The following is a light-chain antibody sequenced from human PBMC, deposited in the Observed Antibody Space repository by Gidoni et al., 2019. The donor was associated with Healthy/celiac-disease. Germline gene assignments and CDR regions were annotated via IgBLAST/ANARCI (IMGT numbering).Light chain of an antibody. CDR2: DDS. V-gene: IGLV3-21*03. CDR3: QVWDSSSDHVV. J-gene: IGLJ2*01. CDR1: NIGSKS. Sequence: SVLTQPPSVSLAPGKTARITCGGNNIGSKSVHWYQQKPGQAPVLVIYDDSDRPPGSPERFSGSNAGNTATLTISRVEAGDEADYYCQVWDSSSDHVVFGGGTKLTVL.